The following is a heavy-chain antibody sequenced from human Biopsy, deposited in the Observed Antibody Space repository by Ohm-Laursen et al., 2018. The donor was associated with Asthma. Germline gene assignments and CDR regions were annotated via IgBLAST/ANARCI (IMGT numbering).Heavy chain of an antibody. V-gene: IGHV4-31*03. CDR1: GDSITSGGCC. CDR2: IHHSGTS. D-gene: IGHD3-22*01. J-gene: IGHJ4*02. Sequence: TLSLTCIVSGDSITSGGCCWNWIRQHPGKGLEWIGYIHHSGTSYFNPSLKSRVYFSRDTSHNQFSLGLSSVTAADTAMYYCARIPRRSGSYFVDYWGQGTLVTVSS. CDR3: ARIPRRSGSYFVDY.